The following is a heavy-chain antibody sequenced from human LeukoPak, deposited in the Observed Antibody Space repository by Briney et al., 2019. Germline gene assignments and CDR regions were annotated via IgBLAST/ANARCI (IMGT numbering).Heavy chain of an antibody. CDR1: GGSISSYY. Sequence: TSETLSLTCTVSGGSISSYYWSWIRQPPGKGLEWIGSIFSNGNTYDNPSLKSRVTISIDMAGNQFSLQLRSVTAADTAVYYCARRNDFDVWGRGTMVTVSS. V-gene: IGHV4-59*01. J-gene: IGHJ3*01. CDR2: IFSNGNT. CDR3: ARRNDFDV.